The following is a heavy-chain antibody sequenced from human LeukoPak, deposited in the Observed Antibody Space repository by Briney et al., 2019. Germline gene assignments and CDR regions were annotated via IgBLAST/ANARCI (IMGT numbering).Heavy chain of an antibody. CDR2: IYHSGST. Sequence: SETLSLTCTVSGYSISSGYYWGWIRQPPGKGLEWIGNIYHSGSTYYNPSLKSRVTISVDTSKNQFSLKLSSVTAADTAVYYCASASAAGINQNWFDPWGQGTLVTVSS. J-gene: IGHJ5*02. V-gene: IGHV4-38-2*02. D-gene: IGHD6-13*01. CDR1: GYSISSGYY. CDR3: ASASAAGINQNWFDP.